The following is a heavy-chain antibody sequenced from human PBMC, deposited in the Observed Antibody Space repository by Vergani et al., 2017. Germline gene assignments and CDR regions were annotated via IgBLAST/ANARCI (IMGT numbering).Heavy chain of an antibody. CDR1: GGTFSSST. J-gene: IGHJ6*03. V-gene: IGHV1-69*08. CDR2: IIPILGIA. Sequence: QVQLVQSGAEVKKPGSSVKVSCKASGGTFSSSTISWVRQAPGQGLEWMGRIIPILGIANYAQKFQGRVTITADKSTSTAYMELSSLRSEDTAVYYCARDVYYYYMDVWGRGTTVTVSS. CDR3: ARDVYYYYMDV.